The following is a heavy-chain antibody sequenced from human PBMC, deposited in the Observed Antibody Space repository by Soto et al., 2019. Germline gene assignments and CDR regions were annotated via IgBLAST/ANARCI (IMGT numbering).Heavy chain of an antibody. CDR3: AKTYYYDSSGYYYFDY. D-gene: IGHD3-22*01. J-gene: IGHJ4*02. CDR2: ISGSGGST. V-gene: IGHV3-23*01. CDR1: GFTFSSYA. Sequence: GSLRLSCAASGFTFSSYAMSWVRQAPGKGLERVSAISGSGGSTYYADSVKGRFTISRDNSKNTLYLQMNSLRAEDTAVYYCAKTYYYDSSGYYYFDYWGQGTLVTVSS.